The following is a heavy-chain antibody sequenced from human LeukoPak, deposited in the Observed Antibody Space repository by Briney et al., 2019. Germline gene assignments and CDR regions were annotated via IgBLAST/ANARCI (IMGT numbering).Heavy chain of an antibody. V-gene: IGHV3-7*01. CDR1: GFTFSSYW. D-gene: IGHD3-3*01. Sequence: GGSLRLSCAASGFTFSSYWMSWVRQAPGKGLEWVANIKHDGSEKYYVDSVKGRFTTSRDNAKNSLYLQMNSLRAEDTAVYYCARANYDFWSGYYHLDFDPWGQGTLVTVSS. J-gene: IGHJ5*02. CDR3: ARANYDFWSGYYHLDFDP. CDR2: IKHDGSEK.